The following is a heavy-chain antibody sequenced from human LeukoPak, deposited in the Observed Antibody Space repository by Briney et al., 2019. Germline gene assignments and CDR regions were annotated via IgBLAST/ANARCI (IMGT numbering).Heavy chain of an antibody. Sequence: ASVKVSCKASGYTFTGYYMHWVRQAPGQGLEWMGWINPNSGGTNYAQKFQGRVTMTRDTSISTAYMELSRLRSDDTAVYYCARVRGSSWYLNYYYMDVWGKGTTVTVSS. J-gene: IGHJ6*03. D-gene: IGHD6-13*01. CDR3: ARVRGSSWYLNYYYMDV. CDR2: INPNSGGT. V-gene: IGHV1-2*02. CDR1: GYTFTGYY.